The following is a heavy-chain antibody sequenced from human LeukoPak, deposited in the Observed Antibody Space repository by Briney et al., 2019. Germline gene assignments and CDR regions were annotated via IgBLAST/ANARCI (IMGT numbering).Heavy chain of an antibody. D-gene: IGHD6-6*01. V-gene: IGHV3-33*01. CDR3: ARGPYSSSSYYFDY. CDR1: GFTFSSYG. J-gene: IGHJ4*02. Sequence: GGSLRLSCAASGFTFSSYGMHWVRQAPGKGLEWVAVIWYDGSNKYYADSVKGRFTISRDNSKNTLYLRMNSLRAEDTAVYYCARGPYSSSSYYFDYWGQGTLVTVSS. CDR2: IWYDGSNK.